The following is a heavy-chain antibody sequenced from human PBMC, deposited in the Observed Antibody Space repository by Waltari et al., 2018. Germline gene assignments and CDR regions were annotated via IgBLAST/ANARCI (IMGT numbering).Heavy chain of an antibody. CDR2: IYYSGST. V-gene: IGHV4-59*01. CDR1: GCSISSYY. D-gene: IGHD6-13*01. Sequence: QVQLQEPGPGLVKPSETLSLTCTVSGCSISSYYWSWIRQPPGKGLEWIEYIYYSGSTNYNPSLKSRVTISVDTSKNQFSLKLSAVTAADTAVYYCASSSGGQQLVLWGQGTLVTVSS. J-gene: IGHJ4*02. CDR3: ASSSGGQQLVL.